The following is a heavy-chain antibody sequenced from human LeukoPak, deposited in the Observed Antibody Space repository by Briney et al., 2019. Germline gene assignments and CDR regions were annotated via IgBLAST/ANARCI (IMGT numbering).Heavy chain of an antibody. V-gene: IGHV1-46*03. J-gene: IGHJ5*02. CDR2: INPSGGST. CDR1: GYTFTSYG. D-gene: IGHD1-1*01. Sequence: ASVKVSCKASGYTFTSYGISWVRQAPGQGLEWMGIINPSGGSTSYAQKFQGRVTMTRDTSTSTVYMELSSLRSEDTAVYYCAREVFRELERRPIGSWFDPWGQGTLVTVSS. CDR3: AREVFRELERRPIGSWFDP.